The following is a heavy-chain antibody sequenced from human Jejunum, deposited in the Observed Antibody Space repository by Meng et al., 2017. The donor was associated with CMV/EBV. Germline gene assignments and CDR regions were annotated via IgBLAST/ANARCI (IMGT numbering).Heavy chain of an antibody. J-gene: IGHJ6*02. Sequence: EASGFTFDEYAVSWVRQAPGRGLEWISSINWNSGTTAYADSVKGRFTVSRDNAKNSLYLQMHSLRADDTALYYCARDISFYGLDVWGQGTTVTVSS. CDR3: ARDISFYGLDV. CDR2: INWNSGTT. CDR1: GFTFDEYA. V-gene: IGHV3-20*03.